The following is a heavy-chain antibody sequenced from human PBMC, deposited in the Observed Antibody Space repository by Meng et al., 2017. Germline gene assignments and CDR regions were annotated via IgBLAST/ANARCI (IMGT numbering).Heavy chain of an antibody. Sequence: KVSCKGSGYSFTSYWIGWVRQMPGKGLGWMGIIYPGDSDTRYSPSFQGQVTISADKSISTAYLQWSSLKASDTAMYYCARTAYCGGDCYDAFDIWGQGTMVTVSS. D-gene: IGHD2-21*02. J-gene: IGHJ3*02. CDR3: ARTAYCGGDCYDAFDI. CDR2: IYPGDSDT. CDR1: GYSFTSYW. V-gene: IGHV5-51*01.